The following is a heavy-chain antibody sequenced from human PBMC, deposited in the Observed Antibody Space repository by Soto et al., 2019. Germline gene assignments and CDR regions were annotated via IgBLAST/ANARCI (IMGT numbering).Heavy chain of an antibody. V-gene: IGHV1-3*01. CDR2: INAGNGNT. CDR1: GYTFTSYA. Sequence: QVQLVQSGAEVKKPGASVKVSCKASGYTFTSYAMHWVRQAPGQRLEWMGWINAGNGNTKYSQKFQGRVTITRDTSASTAYMELSSLRSEDTAVYYCARQVDTAMVIWSAFDIWGQGTMVTVSS. J-gene: IGHJ3*02. CDR3: ARQVDTAMVIWSAFDI. D-gene: IGHD5-18*01.